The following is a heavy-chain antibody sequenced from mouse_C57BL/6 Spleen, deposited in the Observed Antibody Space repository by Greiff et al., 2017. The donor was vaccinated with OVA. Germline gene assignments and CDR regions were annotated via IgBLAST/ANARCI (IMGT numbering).Heavy chain of an antibody. CDR2: IWSGGST. V-gene: IGHV2-2*01. CDR3: ARRGGGTDWFAY. Sequence: VQLQQSGPGLVQPSQSLSITCTVSGFSLTSYGVHWVRQSPGKGLEWLGVIWSGGSTDYNAACISRLSISKDNSKSQVFFKMNSLQADDTAIYYCARRGGGTDWFAYWGQGTLVTVSA. J-gene: IGHJ3*01. D-gene: IGHD4-1*01. CDR1: GFSLTSYG.